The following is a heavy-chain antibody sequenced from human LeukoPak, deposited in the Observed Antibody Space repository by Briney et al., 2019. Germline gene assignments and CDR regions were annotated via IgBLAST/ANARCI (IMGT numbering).Heavy chain of an antibody. CDR3: ARHLNDYGDQGSGDY. V-gene: IGHV5-51*01. Sequence: GESLKISCKGSGYTYTSYWSGWVRQMPGKGLDWIGIIHPGDSATRYSPSFEGQVTISADKSFSTAYLQWSSLKASDTAMYYCARHLNDYGDQGSGDYWGQGTLVTVSS. CDR1: GYTYTSYW. CDR2: IHPGDSAT. J-gene: IGHJ4*02. D-gene: IGHD4-17*01.